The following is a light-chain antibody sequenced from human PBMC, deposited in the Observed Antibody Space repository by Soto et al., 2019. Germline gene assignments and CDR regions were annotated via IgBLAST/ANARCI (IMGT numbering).Light chain of an antibody. Sequence: QSVLTQPPSVSGAPGQRVTISCTGSSSDIGAGYDVHWYQQLPGTAPKLLIYGNNKRPSGVPDRFSGSKSGSSASLAIIGLQAEDEADYYCSSYAGSSNVFGTGTKVTVL. J-gene: IGLJ1*01. CDR2: GNN. V-gene: IGLV1-40*01. CDR3: SSYAGSSNV. CDR1: SSDIGAGYD.